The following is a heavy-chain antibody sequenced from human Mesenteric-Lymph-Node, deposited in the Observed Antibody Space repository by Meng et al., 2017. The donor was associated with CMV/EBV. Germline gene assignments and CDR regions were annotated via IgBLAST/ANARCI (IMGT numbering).Heavy chain of an antibody. CDR3: ARDKVSCSSTSCPRYYFDY. CDR2: ISSSGSTI. J-gene: IGHJ4*02. Sequence: GESLKISCAASGFTFSDNYMSWIRQAPGKGLEWLSYISSSGSTIYYADSVKGRFTISRDNAKNSLYLQVNSLRAEDTAVYYCARDKVSCSSTSCPRYYFDYWGQGTLVTVSS. D-gene: IGHD2-2*01. V-gene: IGHV3-11*01. CDR1: GFTFSDNY.